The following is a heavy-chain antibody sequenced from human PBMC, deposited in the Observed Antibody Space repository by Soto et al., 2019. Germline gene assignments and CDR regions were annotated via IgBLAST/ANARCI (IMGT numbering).Heavy chain of an antibody. CDR3: ARGSLYYYGMDV. Sequence: ASVKVSCKASGGTFSSYAISWVRQAPGQGLEWMGGIIPIFGTANYAQKFQGRVTITADESTSTAYMELSSLRSEDTAVYYCARGSLYYYGMDVWGQGTTVTVSS. J-gene: IGHJ6*02. V-gene: IGHV1-69*13. D-gene: IGHD2-15*01. CDR1: GGTFSSYA. CDR2: IIPIFGTA.